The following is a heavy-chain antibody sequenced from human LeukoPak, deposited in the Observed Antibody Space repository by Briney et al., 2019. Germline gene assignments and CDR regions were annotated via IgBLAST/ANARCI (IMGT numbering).Heavy chain of an antibody. D-gene: IGHD2-2*01. J-gene: IGHJ3*02. CDR1: GGSISIGGYY. CDR3: ARDRFYQLLDDAFDI. CDR2: IYYSGST. V-gene: IGHV4-31*03. Sequence: SETLSLTCTVSGGSISIGGYYWRWIRQHPGKGVELIGYIYYSGSTYENPSRKSRVTISVDTSKNQFSLKLSSVTAADTAVYYCARDRFYQLLDDAFDIWGQGTMVTVSS.